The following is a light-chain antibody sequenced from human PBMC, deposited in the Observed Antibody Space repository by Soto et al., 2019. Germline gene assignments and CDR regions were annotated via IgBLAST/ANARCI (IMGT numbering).Light chain of an antibody. CDR3: QQVSTYPIT. V-gene: IGKV1-9*01. J-gene: IGKJ5*01. Sequence: DIQLTQSPSFLSASIGDRVTITCRASQGIGSYLAWYQQKPGKAPNLLIYAAFTLQSGVPSRFSGSGSGTEFTLTISSLQPEDFATYYCQQVSTYPITFGQGTRLEIK. CDR1: QGIGSY. CDR2: AAF.